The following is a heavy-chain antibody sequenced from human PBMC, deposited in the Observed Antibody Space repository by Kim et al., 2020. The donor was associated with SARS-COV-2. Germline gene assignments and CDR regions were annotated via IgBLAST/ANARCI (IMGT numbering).Heavy chain of an antibody. CDR2: ISWVGNEI. J-gene: IGHJ4*02. CDR1: GFNFDDFA. V-gene: IGHV3-9*01. D-gene: IGHD6-19*01. CDR3: ARGMYSSGGGIDY. Sequence: GGSLRLSCAASGFNFDDFAMHWVRQAPGKGLEWVSGISWVGNEITYADSVEGRFTTSRDNARDSLVLQMNNLRSEDTALYYCARGMYSSGGGIDYWGQGALVTVSS.